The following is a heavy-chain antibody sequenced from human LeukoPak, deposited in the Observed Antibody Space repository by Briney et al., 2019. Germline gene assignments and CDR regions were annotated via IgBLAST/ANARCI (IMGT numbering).Heavy chain of an antibody. CDR3: AKDSGPDDAFDI. J-gene: IGHJ3*02. Sequence: PGGSLRLPCAASGFTFSSYAMSWVRQAPGKGLEWVLAISCSGGSTYYADSVKGRFTISRDNSKNTLYLQMNSLRAEDTAVYYCAKDSGPDDAFDIWGQGTMVTVSS. V-gene: IGHV3-23*01. CDR2: ISCSGGST. D-gene: IGHD3-10*01. CDR1: GFTFSSYA.